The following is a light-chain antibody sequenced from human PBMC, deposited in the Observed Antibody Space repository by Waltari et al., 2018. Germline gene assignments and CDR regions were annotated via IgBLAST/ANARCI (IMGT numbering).Light chain of an antibody. J-gene: IGKJ5*01. CDR2: GAS. CDR3: QQFGRSSIA. V-gene: IGKV3-20*01. Sequence: IVLTQSPVSLSLSPGDRATLSCRASQSVSGNSFAWYQQKPGQSPRLLISGASTRASGIPDRFSASGSGTDFTLTISRVEAEDFAMYYCQQFGRSSIAFGQGTRLDLK. CDR1: QSVSGNS.